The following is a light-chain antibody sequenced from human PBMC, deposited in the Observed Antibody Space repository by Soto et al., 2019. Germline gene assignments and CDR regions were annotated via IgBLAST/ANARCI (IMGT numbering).Light chain of an antibody. CDR2: DAS. V-gene: IGKV3-11*01. Sequence: EIVLTQSPATLSLSPGERATLSCRASQSVSSYLAWYQQKPGQAPRILIYDASNTATGITARFSVSVSGTGFTLTIRSLEPEAFGVYYCKQSSNGLTFGGGTKVEIK. J-gene: IGKJ4*01. CDR3: KQSSNGLT. CDR1: QSVSSY.